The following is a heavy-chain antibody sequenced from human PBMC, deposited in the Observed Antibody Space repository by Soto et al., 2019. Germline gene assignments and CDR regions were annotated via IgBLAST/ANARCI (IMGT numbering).Heavy chain of an antibody. CDR3: ARDFNPYCSGGSCYLAGVFYYYGMDV. CDR1: GCTLSSYW. J-gene: IGHJ6*02. Sequence: GRSLRLPYVGSGCTLSSYWIHWVRQAPGKGLVWVSRINSDGSSTSYADSVKGRFTISRDNAKNTLYLQMNSLRAEDTAVYYCARDFNPYCSGGSCYLAGVFYYYGMDVWGQGTTVTVSS. V-gene: IGHV3-74*01. D-gene: IGHD2-15*01. CDR2: INSDGSST.